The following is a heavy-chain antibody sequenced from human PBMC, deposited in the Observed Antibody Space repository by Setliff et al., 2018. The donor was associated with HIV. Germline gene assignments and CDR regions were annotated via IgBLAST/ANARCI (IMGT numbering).Heavy chain of an antibody. V-gene: IGHV3-30-3*01. D-gene: IGHD2-15*01. CDR3: ARPRTYCSGGSCYLGPDY. CDR2: ISHDGSKK. J-gene: IGHJ4*02. CDR1: GFTFDDYA. Sequence: PGGSLRLSCAASGFTFDDYALHWVRQAPGKGLEWVAVISHDGSKKYYADSVKGRFTISRDNSKDTLYLQMNSLRAEDTAVYYCARPRTYCSGGSCYLGPDYWGQGTLVTVSS.